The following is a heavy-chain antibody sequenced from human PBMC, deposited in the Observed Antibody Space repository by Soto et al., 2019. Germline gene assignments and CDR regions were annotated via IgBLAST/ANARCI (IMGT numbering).Heavy chain of an antibody. V-gene: IGHV2-5*01. CDR1: GFPLSARGLG. Sequence: QITLKESGPTLVKPTETLTLSRTVSGFPLSARGLGVGWLRQPPGKSLEWLVVLYWNDDTRYTPSLKSKLTITKQPSKNQVDLTMTNTDRVDTTKYYGARFPGGSGPDYWGQGHLVTVSS. J-gene: IGHJ4*02. CDR2: LYWNDDT. CDR3: ARFPGGSGPDY. D-gene: IGHD3-16*01.